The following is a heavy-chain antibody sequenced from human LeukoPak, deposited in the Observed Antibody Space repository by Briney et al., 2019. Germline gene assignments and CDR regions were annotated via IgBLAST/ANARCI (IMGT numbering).Heavy chain of an antibody. D-gene: IGHD2-2*01. CDR2: IIPIFGTA. Sequence: ASVKVSCKASGGTFSNYAISWVRQAPGQGLEWMGGIIPIFGTANYAQNFQGRVTITTDESTSTAYMELSSLRSEDTAVYYCARDGGQRDGGECSSISCYLRIPWYYFDYWGQGTLVTVSS. CDR1: GGTFSNYA. J-gene: IGHJ4*02. CDR3: ARDGGQRDGGECSSISCYLRIPWYYFDY. V-gene: IGHV1-69*05.